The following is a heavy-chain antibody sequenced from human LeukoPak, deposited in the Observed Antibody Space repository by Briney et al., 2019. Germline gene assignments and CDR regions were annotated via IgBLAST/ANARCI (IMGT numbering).Heavy chain of an antibody. CDR3: ARTELGYCSSTSCPKVPFDY. V-gene: IGHV1-18*01. CDR1: GYTFASYG. J-gene: IGHJ4*02. CDR2: ISAYNGNT. D-gene: IGHD2-2*01. Sequence: GASVKVSCKASGYTFASYGICWVRQAPGQGLEWMGWISAYNGNTNYAQKLQGRVTMTTDTSTSTAYMELRSLRSDDTAVYYCARTELGYCSSTSCPKVPFDYWGQGTLVTVSS.